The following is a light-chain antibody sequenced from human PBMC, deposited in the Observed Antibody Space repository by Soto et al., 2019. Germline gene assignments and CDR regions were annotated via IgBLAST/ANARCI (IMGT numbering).Light chain of an antibody. V-gene: IGKV1-5*01. CDR2: DAS. CDR1: QSISSW. Sequence: DIQMTQSPSTLSASVGDRVTITCRASQSISSWLAWYQQKPGKAPKVLIFDASSLASGVPSRFSGSGSATEFTLTISSLQPDDFATYYCQQYITYPWTFGQGTKVEIK. J-gene: IGKJ1*01. CDR3: QQYITYPWT.